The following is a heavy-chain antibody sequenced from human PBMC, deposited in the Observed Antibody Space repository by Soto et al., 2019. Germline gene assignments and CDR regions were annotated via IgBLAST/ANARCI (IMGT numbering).Heavy chain of an antibody. J-gene: IGHJ5*02. CDR2: VYYIGST. V-gene: IGHV4-59*01. D-gene: IGHD3-9*01. Sequence: QVQLQESGPGLVKPSETLSLTCTVSTGSISNYFWSWIRQPPGKGLEWIGYVYYIGSTSYNPSLKSRITISVVTSKNQCSLKLRSVTAADTAVYYCARAPHPASTDWSWFDPWGQGILVTVSS. CDR3: ARAPHPASTDWSWFDP. CDR1: TGSISNYF.